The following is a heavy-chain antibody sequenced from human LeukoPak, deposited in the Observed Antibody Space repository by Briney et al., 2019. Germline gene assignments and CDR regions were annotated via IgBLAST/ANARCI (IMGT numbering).Heavy chain of an antibody. J-gene: IGHJ4*02. CDR3: ARLGLETYGSRGYYYLDY. CDR1: GYSFTNYW. V-gene: IGHV5-51*01. Sequence: GESLKISCKTSGYSFTNYWIGWGRQMPGEGLEWMGTIYPGDSDTRYSPSFQGQVTISADKSISTAYLQWSSLKASDTAMYYCARLGLETYGSRGYYYLDYWGQGALVAVSS. D-gene: IGHD3-22*01. CDR2: IYPGDSDT.